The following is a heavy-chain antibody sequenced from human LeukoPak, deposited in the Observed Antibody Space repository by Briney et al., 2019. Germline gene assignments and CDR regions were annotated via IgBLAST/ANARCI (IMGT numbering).Heavy chain of an antibody. CDR2: INHSGST. CDR3: ASGGYCSGGSCYSPPAY. CDR1: GGSFSGYY. Sequence: SETLSPTCAVYGGSFSGYYWSWIRQPPGKGLEWIGEINHSGSTNYNPSLKSRVTISVDTSTNQFSLKLSSVTAADTAVYYCASGGYCSGGSCYSPPAYWGQGTLVTVSS. V-gene: IGHV4-34*01. D-gene: IGHD2-15*01. J-gene: IGHJ4*02.